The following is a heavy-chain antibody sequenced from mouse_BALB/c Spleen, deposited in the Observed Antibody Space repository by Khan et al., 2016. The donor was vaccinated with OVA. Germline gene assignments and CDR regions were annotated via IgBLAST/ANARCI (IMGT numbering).Heavy chain of an antibody. Sequence: EVQLQESGPELMKPGASGKISCKASGYSFTTYYIHCVKQSHGKSLEWIGYIDPFSGDTTYNQKFKGMATLTVDKSSSTVYIHHSNLTSEDSAVYYGTRRGYVAWFTYWGQGTLVTVSA. V-gene: IGHV1-31*01. D-gene: IGHD2-2*01. CDR1: GYSFTTYY. J-gene: IGHJ3*01. CDR2: IDPFSGDT. CDR3: TRRGYVAWFTY.